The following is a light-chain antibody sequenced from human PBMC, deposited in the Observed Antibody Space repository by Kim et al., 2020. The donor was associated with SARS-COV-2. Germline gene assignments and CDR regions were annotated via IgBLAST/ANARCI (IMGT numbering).Light chain of an antibody. CDR3: QQYNNWPPGFT. CDR1: QSVSSSY. Sequence: GERATLSCWASQSVSSSYLAWYQQKPGQAPRLLIYGASSRATGIPDRFSGSGSGTEFTLTISSLQSEDVAVYYCQQYNNWPPGFTFGGGTKVDIK. J-gene: IGKJ4*01. CDR2: GAS. V-gene: IGKV3D-15*01.